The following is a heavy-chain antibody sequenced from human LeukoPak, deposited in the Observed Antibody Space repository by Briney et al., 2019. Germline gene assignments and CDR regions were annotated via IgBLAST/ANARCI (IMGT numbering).Heavy chain of an antibody. CDR3: ARHYHYYGSGRYVDY. CDR2: AYYSGIT. D-gene: IGHD3-10*01. V-gene: IGHV4-39*01. Sequence: SETLSLTCTVSGDPISSNSYYWGWIRQPPGKGLECIGIAYYSGITYYNPSLKSRVTISVDTSKNQFSLKLSSVTAADTAVYYCARHYHYYGSGRYVDYCGQGTLVTGSS. CDR1: GDPISSNSYY. J-gene: IGHJ4*02.